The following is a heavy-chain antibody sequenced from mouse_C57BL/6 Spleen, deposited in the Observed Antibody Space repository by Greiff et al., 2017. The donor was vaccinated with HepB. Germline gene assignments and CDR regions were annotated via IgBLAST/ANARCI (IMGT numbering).Heavy chain of an antibody. Sequence: VQLQQSGAELVRPGASVTLSCKASGYTFTDYEMHWVKQTPVHGLEWIGAIDPETGGTAYNQKFKGKAILTADKSSSTAYMELRSLTSEDSAVYYWTRRNYYGSSYRYFDVWGTGTTVTVSS. V-gene: IGHV1-15*01. CDR3: TRRNYYGSSYRYFDV. J-gene: IGHJ1*03. CDR1: GYTFTDYE. D-gene: IGHD1-1*01. CDR2: IDPETGGT.